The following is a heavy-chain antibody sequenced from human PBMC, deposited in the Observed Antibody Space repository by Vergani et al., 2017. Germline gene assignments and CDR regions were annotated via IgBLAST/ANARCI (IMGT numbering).Heavy chain of an antibody. D-gene: IGHD1-1*01. CDR1: GFTVSSNY. CDR3: ARDHRGTTGSFDY. Sequence: EVQLVESGGGLIQPGGSLRLSCAASGFTVSSNYMSWVRQAPGKGLEWVSVIYSGGSTYYADSVKGRFTISRDNSKNTLYLQMNSLRAEDTAVYYCARDHRGTTGSFDYWGQGTLVTVSS. CDR2: IYSGGST. J-gene: IGHJ4*02. V-gene: IGHV3-53*01.